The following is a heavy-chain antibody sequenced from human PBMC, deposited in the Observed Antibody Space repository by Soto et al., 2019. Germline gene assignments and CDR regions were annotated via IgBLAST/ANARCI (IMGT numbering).Heavy chain of an antibody. V-gene: IGHV4-39*01. J-gene: IGHJ3*02. Sequence: SETLSLTCTVSGGSISSSSYYWGWIRQPPGKGLEWIGSIYYSGSTYYNPSLKSRVTISVDTSKNQFSLKLSSVTAADTAVYYCASGQTTVTNDAFDIWGQGTMVTVSS. D-gene: IGHD4-17*01. CDR1: GGSISSSSYY. CDR3: ASGQTTVTNDAFDI. CDR2: IYYSGST.